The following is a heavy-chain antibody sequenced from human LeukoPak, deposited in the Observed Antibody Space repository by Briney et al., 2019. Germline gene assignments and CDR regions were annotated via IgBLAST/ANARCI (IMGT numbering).Heavy chain of an antibody. CDR3: ARDSYMVRGVIITPPFDY. Sequence: GGSLRLSCAASGFTFSNAWMSWVRQAPGKGLEWVGRIKSKTDGGTTDYAAPVKGRFTISRDNTKNSLYLQMNSLRAEDTAVYYCARDSYMVRGVIITPPFDYWGQGTLVTVSS. V-gene: IGHV3-15*01. CDR1: GFTFSNAW. CDR2: IKSKTDGGTT. J-gene: IGHJ4*02. D-gene: IGHD3-10*01.